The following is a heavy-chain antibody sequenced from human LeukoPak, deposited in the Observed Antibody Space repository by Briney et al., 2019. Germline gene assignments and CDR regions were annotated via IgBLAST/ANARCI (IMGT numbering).Heavy chain of an antibody. D-gene: IGHD2-15*01. CDR2: ISSDGSGT. CDR3: ARGRPHGSDY. J-gene: IGHJ4*02. CDR1: GFSFSSYW. Sequence: GGSLRLSCAASGFSFSSYWMNWVRQAPGKGLVWVSRISSDGSGTNYADSVKGRFTISRDNAKNTLYLQMNSLRVEDTAVYYCARGRPHGSDYWGQGTLVTVSS. V-gene: IGHV3-74*01.